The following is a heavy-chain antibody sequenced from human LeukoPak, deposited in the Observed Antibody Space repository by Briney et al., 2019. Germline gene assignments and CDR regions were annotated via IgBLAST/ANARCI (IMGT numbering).Heavy chain of an antibody. J-gene: IGHJ4*02. CDR2: ISGSGGST. CDR3: ASYDSSGYYHYFDY. Sequence: GGSLRLSCAASGFTFRSYAMSWVRQAPGKGLEWVSAISGSGGSTDYADSVKGRFTISRDNSKDTLYMQMNSLRAEDTAVYYCASYDSSGYYHYFDYWGQGTLVTVSS. D-gene: IGHD3-22*01. CDR1: GFTFRSYA. V-gene: IGHV3-23*01.